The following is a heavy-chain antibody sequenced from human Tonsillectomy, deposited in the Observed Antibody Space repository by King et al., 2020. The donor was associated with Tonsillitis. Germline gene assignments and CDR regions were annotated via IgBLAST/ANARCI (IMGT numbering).Heavy chain of an antibody. V-gene: IGHV3-11*05. D-gene: IGHD3-10*01. Sequence: VQLVESGGGLVKPRGSLTLSCAGSGFTFSDYYMAWIRQSPGRGLEWVPYISASNTYTNYADSVNGRFTISRDNAKSSLYLQMNSLRAEDTALYYCAKGLLFRPDAFDIWGQGTRVTVSS. CDR3: AKGLLFRPDAFDI. CDR1: GFTFSDYY. J-gene: IGHJ3*02. CDR2: ISASNTYT.